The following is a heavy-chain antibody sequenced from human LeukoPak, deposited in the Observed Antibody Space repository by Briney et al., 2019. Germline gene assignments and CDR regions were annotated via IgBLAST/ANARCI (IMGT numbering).Heavy chain of an antibody. V-gene: IGHV1-18*01. CDR2: ISAFNGNT. D-gene: IGHD2-15*01. Sequence: ASVKVSCTASGYTFTSYGISLVRQAPGQGLEWMGWISAFNGNTNYAQKLQGRVTMTTDTSTSTAYMELRSLRSDDTAVYYCARDKGLGYCSGGSCYLGYYYYYGMDVWGQGTTVTVSS. J-gene: IGHJ6*02. CDR3: ARDKGLGYCSGGSCYLGYYYYYGMDV. CDR1: GYTFTSYG.